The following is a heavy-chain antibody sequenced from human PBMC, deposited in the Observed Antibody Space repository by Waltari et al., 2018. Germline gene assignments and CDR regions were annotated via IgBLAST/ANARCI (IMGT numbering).Heavy chain of an antibody. J-gene: IGHJ4*02. CDR2: INHSGST. CDR1: GGSFSGYY. D-gene: IGHD3-10*01. V-gene: IGHV4-34*01. CDR3: ARGPTPMVRGSNY. Sequence: QVQLQQWGAGLLTPSETLSLPCAVYGGSFSGYYWSWIRQPPGKGLEWIGEINHSGSTNYNPSLKSRVTISVDTSKNQFSLKLSSVTAADTAVYYCARGPTPMVRGSNYWGQGTLVTVSS.